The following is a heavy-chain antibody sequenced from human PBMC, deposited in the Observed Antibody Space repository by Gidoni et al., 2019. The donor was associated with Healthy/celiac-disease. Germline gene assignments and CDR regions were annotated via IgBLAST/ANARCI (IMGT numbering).Heavy chain of an antibody. CDR2: ISWNSGCI. CDR3: AKVLGEYNYGPNYYYGMDV. CDR1: GCHFDGSV. V-gene: IGHV3-9*01. J-gene: IGHJ6*02. D-gene: IGHD5-18*01. Sequence: EVQLGESGAGLVQPGRFLGLTCSASGCHFDGSVITWGRHPPGKGLELVSGISWNSGCIRYADTVKSRFTISGDNSKNSLYLQMNSLRAEDTALYYCAKVLGEYNYGPNYYYGMDVWGQGTTVTVSS.